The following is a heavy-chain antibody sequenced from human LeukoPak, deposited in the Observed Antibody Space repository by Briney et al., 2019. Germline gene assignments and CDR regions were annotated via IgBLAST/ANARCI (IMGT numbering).Heavy chain of an antibody. Sequence: ASVKVSCKASGYTFTSYDINWVRQATGQGLEWMGWMNPNSGNTGYAQKFQGRVTMTRNTSISTAYMELSSLRSEDTDVYYCARSIMITFGGVIVPFYYYYYYGMDVWGQGTTVTVSS. CDR2: MNPNSGNT. D-gene: IGHD3-16*02. CDR3: ARSIMITFGGVIVPFYYYYYYGMDV. V-gene: IGHV1-8*01. CDR1: GYTFTSYD. J-gene: IGHJ6*02.